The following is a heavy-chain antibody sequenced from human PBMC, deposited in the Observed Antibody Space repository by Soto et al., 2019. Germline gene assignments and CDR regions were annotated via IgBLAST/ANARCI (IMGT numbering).Heavy chain of an antibody. J-gene: IGHJ3*02. V-gene: IGHV1-3*01. CDR2: INAGNGNT. Sequence: ASLKVSCKASGYTFTSYAMHWVRQAPGQRLEWMGWINAGNGNTKYSQKFQGRVTITRDTSASTAYMELSSLRSEDTAVYYCAPHSEAATFGAFDIWGQGTMVTVPS. CDR1: GYTFTSYA. D-gene: IGHD6-25*01. CDR3: APHSEAATFGAFDI.